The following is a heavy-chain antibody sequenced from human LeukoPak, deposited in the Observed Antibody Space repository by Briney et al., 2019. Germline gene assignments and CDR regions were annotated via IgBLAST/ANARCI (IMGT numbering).Heavy chain of an antibody. V-gene: IGHV1-3*03. Sequence: ASVKVSCKASGYTFTSYAIHWVRQAPGQRLEWMGWINAGNGNTKYPKELQGRVTITRDTSASTAYMELSSLRSEDMAVYYCARDHGSPGFDYWGQGTLVTVSS. CDR3: ARDHGSPGFDY. D-gene: IGHD6-13*01. J-gene: IGHJ4*02. CDR2: INAGNGNT. CDR1: GYTFTSYA.